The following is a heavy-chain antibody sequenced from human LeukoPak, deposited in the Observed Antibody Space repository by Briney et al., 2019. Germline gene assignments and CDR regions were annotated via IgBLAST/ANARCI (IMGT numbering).Heavy chain of an antibody. CDR2: IYYSGST. J-gene: IGHJ6*03. V-gene: IGHV4-31*03. Sequence: PSQTLSLTCTVSGGSISSGCYYWSWIRQHPGKGLEWIGYIYYSGSTYYNPSLKSRVTISVDTSKNQFSLKLSSVTAADTAVYYCARDYPYMSGRYMDVWGKGTTVTVSS. D-gene: IGHD3-10*02. CDR1: GGSISSGCYY. CDR3: ARDYPYMSGRYMDV.